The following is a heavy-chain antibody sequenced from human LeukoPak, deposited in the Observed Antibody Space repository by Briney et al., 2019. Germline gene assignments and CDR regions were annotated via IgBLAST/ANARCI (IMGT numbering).Heavy chain of an antibody. J-gene: IGHJ5*02. CDR2: IYYSGST. V-gene: IGHV4-4*02. CDR3: ASLPVTTCLKCLDT. D-gene: IGHD4-17*01. CDR1: GGSISSSKL. Sequence: SETLSLTCAVSGGSISSSKLWSWVRQPPGKGLEWIGEIYYSGSTNLNPSLKSRVTISLDESKNQLSLKLGSMTAADTAVYYCASLPVTTCLKCLDTWGQGTLVTVSS.